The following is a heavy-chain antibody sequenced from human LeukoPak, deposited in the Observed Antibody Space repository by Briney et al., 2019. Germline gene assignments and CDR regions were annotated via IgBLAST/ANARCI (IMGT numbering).Heavy chain of an antibody. CDR2: IYYIGST. V-gene: IGHV4-59*01. J-gene: IGHJ5*02. CDR1: GGSISSYY. Sequence: PSETLSLTCTVSGGSISSYYWSWIRQPPGKGLEWIGYIYYIGSTNYNPSLKGRVTISVDTSKNQFSLKLSSVTAADTALYYCARGPEYSSSHGWFDPWGQGTLVTVSS. D-gene: IGHD6-6*01. CDR3: ARGPEYSSSHGWFDP.